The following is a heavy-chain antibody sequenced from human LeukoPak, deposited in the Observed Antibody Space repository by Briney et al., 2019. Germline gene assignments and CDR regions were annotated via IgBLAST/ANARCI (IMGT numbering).Heavy chain of an antibody. CDR3: AKDISVDGDYFDY. CDR2: ISGSGGST. D-gene: IGHD2-8*01. CDR1: GLTFSSYA. J-gene: IGHJ4*02. V-gene: IGHV3-23*01. Sequence: PGGSLRLSCAASGLTFSSYAMSWVRQAPGKGLEWVSAISGSGGSTYYADSVKGRFTISRDNSKNTLYLQMNSLRAEDTAVYYCAKDISVDGDYFDYWGQGTLVTVSS.